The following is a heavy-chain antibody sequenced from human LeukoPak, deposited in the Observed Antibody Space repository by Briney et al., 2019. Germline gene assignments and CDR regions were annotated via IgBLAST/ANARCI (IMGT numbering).Heavy chain of an antibody. V-gene: IGHV3-15*01. D-gene: IGHD3-22*01. J-gene: IGHJ1*01. CDR1: GFTLNNAW. Sequence: GGSLRLSCAASGFTLNNAWMSWVRQAPGKGLEWLGRIKRETDGGTIDYAAPVKGRFTISRDDSRNTPYLQMDSLKIEDTAVYYCTTDRYYDNSELQFQHWGQGTLVTVSS. CDR2: IKRETDGGTI. CDR3: TTDRYYDNSELQFQH.